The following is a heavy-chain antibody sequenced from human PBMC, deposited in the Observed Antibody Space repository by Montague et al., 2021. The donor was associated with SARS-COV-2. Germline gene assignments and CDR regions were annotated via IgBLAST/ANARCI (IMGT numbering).Heavy chain of an antibody. J-gene: IGHJ3*02. CDR3: ARGGYFDYAFDI. CDR2: IYYSGSS. CDR1: GGSISSYY. Sequence: SETLSLTCTVSGGSISSYYWSWIRQPPGKGLEWIGYIYYSGSSNYNPSLKSRGTISVDTSKNQFSLKLSSVTAADPAVYYCARGGYFDYAFDIWGQGTMVTVSS. D-gene: IGHD3-10*01. V-gene: IGHV4-59*01.